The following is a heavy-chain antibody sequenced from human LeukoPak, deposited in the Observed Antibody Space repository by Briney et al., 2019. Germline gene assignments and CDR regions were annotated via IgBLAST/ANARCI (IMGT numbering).Heavy chain of an antibody. Sequence: GASVKVSCKASGYTFTGYYMHWVRQAPGQGLEWMGWINPNSGGTNYAQKFQGRVTMTRDTSISTAYMELSRLRSDDTAVYYCARDGRGGAATHGFLKGRYYYYMDVWGKGTTVTVSS. CDR3: ARDGRGGAATHGFLKGRYYYYMDV. D-gene: IGHD3-16*01. CDR2: INPNSGGT. CDR1: GYTFTGYY. V-gene: IGHV1-2*02. J-gene: IGHJ6*03.